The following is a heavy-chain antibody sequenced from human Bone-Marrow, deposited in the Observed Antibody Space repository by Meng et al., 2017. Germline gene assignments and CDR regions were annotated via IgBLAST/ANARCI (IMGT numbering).Heavy chain of an antibody. CDR2: INPKSGDT. Sequence: QVQLVRSWAEVKQPGALVKVSCKASGYTFPDYWLHWVRRAPGQGLEGMGRINPKSGDTHYAQRFQGRVTMTGDTSISTAYMELSGLRSDDTAMYYCARDEDISAAGKLFGDYWGQGTLVTVSS. CDR3: ARDEDISAAGKLFGDY. J-gene: IGHJ4*02. CDR1: GYTFPDYW. D-gene: IGHD6-13*01. V-gene: IGHV1-2*06.